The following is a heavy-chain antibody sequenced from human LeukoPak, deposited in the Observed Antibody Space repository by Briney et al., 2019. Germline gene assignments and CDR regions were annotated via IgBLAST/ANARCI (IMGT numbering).Heavy chain of an antibody. D-gene: IGHD3-3*01. J-gene: IGHJ3*02. CDR1: GGSFSGYY. V-gene: IGHV4-34*01. Sequence: SETLSLTCAVYGGSFSGYYWSWIRQPPGKGLEWIGEINHSGSTNYNPSLKSRVTISVDTSKNQFSLKLSSVTAADTAVYYCARGHYDFWSAYRSDAFDIWGQGTMVTVSS. CDR3: ARGHYDFWSAYRSDAFDI. CDR2: INHSGST.